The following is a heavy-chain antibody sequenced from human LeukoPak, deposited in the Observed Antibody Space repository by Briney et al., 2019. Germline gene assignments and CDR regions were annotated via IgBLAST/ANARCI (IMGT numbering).Heavy chain of an antibody. J-gene: IGHJ3*02. CDR2: ISGSGGST. CDR3: ARDCIEGPCDI. D-gene: IGHD1-26*01. V-gene: IGHV3-23*01. Sequence: GESLKISCKGSGYSFTSYWIGWVRQAPGKGLEPVSVISGSGGSTYYADSVKGRFTISRDNSKNTLDLQMNSLRADDTAVYYCARDCIEGPCDIWGQGTTVTVSS. CDR1: GYSFTSYW.